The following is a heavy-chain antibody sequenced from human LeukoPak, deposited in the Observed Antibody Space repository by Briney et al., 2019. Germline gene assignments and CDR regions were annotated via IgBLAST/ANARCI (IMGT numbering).Heavy chain of an antibody. Sequence: PSETLSLTCTVSSRSISSSSYYWGWIRQPPGKGLEWIGSIYYSGSTYYNPSLKSRVTISVYTSKNQFSLKLSSVTAADTAVYYCARLSTVTTLHAFDIWGQGTMVTVSS. J-gene: IGHJ3*02. V-gene: IGHV4-39*01. D-gene: IGHD4-17*01. CDR3: ARLSTVTTLHAFDI. CDR2: IYYSGST. CDR1: SRSISSSSYY.